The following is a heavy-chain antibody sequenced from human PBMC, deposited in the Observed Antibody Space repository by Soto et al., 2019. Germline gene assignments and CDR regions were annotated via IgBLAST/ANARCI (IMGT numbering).Heavy chain of an antibody. V-gene: IGHV3-48*02. J-gene: IGHJ6*02. D-gene: IGHD2-15*01. Sequence: EVQLVESGGGFVQPGGSLRLSCAASGFAFRTYTMNWVRQAPGKGLEWVSFISSASSNIEYADSVKGRFTISRDNAKNSLYLQMNSLRDEDTAVYYCARGPFCHGVSCYSYYYYGMDVWGQGTTVTVSS. CDR3: ARGPFCHGVSCYSYYYYGMDV. CDR2: ISSASSNI. CDR1: GFAFRTYT.